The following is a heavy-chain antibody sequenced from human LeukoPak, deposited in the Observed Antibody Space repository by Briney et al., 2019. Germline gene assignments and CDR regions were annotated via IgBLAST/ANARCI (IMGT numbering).Heavy chain of an antibody. V-gene: IGHV1-8*01. Sequence: ASVKVSCKASGYTFTTYDINWVRQATGQGLEWMGWMNPNSGNTGYAQKFQGRVTMTRNTSISTAYMELSSLRSEDTAVYYCARGGVNYKIAGPWGPGALVTVSS. J-gene: IGHJ5*02. CDR1: GYTFTTYD. CDR2: MNPNSGNT. D-gene: IGHD3-10*01. CDR3: ARGGVNYKIAGP.